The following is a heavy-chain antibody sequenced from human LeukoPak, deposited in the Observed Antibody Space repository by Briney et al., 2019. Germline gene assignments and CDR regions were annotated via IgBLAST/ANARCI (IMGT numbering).Heavy chain of an antibody. CDR2: ISSSSSYI. J-gene: IGHJ4*02. V-gene: IGHV3-21*01. CDR3: ARVADMVRGVIHYYFDY. CDR1: GFTFSSYS. Sequence: PGGSLRLSCAASGFTFSSYSMSWVRQAPGKGLEWVSSISSSSSYIYYADSVKGRFTISRDNAKNSLYLQMNSLRAEDTAVYYCARVADMVRGVIHYYFDYWGQGTLVTVSS. D-gene: IGHD3-10*01.